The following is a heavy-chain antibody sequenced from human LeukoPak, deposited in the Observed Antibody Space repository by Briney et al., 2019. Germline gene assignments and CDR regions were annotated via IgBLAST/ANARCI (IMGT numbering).Heavy chain of an antibody. J-gene: IGHJ4*02. D-gene: IGHD2-15*01. V-gene: IGHV4-39*01. CDR1: GDSVSRSDSY. Sequence: SETLSLTCSVSGDSVSRSDSYWGWIRQPPGKGLEWIGSIYYSGTTYYNPSLKSRVTISVDTSKNQFSLKLSSVTAADTAVYYCARMPVGWYFDYWGQGALVTVSS. CDR3: ARMPVGWYFDY. CDR2: IYYSGTT.